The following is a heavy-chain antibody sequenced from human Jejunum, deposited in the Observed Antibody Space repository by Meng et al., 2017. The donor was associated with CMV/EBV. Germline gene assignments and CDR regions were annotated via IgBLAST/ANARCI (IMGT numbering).Heavy chain of an antibody. J-gene: IGHJ6*02. D-gene: IGHD3-10*01. CDR2: GYSAGMT. Sequence: FAVNSNVRTWVRQAPGKGLEWVAVGYSAGMTYYADSVKGRFTISRDNSKNTMFLQMNGLRLEDTAMYYCAAEVAVRNYFSYGMDVWGQGTTVTVSS. CDR1: FAVNSNV. V-gene: IGHV3-66*02. CDR3: AAEVAVRNYFSYGMDV.